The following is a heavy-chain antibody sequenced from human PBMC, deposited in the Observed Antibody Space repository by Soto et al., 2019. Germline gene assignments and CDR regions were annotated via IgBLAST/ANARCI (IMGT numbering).Heavy chain of an antibody. CDR1: GYAFTSYY. CDR3: ARDSPADSSVPCFDY. Sequence: ASVKVSCKASGYAFTSYYMHWVRQAPGQGLEWMGIINPSGGSTSYAQKFQGRVTMTRDTSTSTVYMELSSLRSEDTAVYYCARDSPADSSVPCFDYWGQGTLVTVSS. D-gene: IGHD3-22*01. V-gene: IGHV1-46*01. CDR2: INPSGGST. J-gene: IGHJ4*02.